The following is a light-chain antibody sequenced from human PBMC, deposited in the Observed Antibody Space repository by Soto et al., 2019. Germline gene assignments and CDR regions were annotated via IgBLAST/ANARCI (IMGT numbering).Light chain of an antibody. V-gene: IGLV2-14*01. CDR1: SSDVGGYNY. CDR3: SSYTSRSPNV. Sequence: QSALTQPASVSGSPGQSITISCTGTSSDVGGYNYVSWYQQHPGKAPKLMIYEVSNRPSGVSNRFSGSKSGNTASLTISGLQAEDEADYYCSSYTSRSPNVFGNGTKLTVL. J-gene: IGLJ1*01. CDR2: EVS.